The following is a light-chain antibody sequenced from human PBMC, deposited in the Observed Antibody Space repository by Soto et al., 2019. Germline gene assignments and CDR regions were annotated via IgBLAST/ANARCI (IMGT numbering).Light chain of an antibody. CDR1: QSVNRN. J-gene: IGKJ3*01. CDR3: QQYDNWPWRPFT. CDR2: GAS. Sequence: EIVMTQSPAILSVSPGERVTLSCRASQSVNRNLAWYQQTPGQAPRLLIYGASSRATGTPDRFSGSTSGTDFTLTITSLQSEDFAVYYCQQYDNWPWRPFTFGPGTRVDAK. V-gene: IGKV3-15*01.